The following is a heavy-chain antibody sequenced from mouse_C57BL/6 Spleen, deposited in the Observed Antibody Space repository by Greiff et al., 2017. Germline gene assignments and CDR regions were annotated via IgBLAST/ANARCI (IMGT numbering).Heavy chain of an antibody. Sequence: EVQLQQSGPELVKPGASVKISCKASGYTFTDYYMNWVKQSHGKSLEWIGDINPNNGGTSYNQKFKGKATLTVDKSSSTAYMELRSLTSEDSAVYYCARSYYYGRSRAMDYWGQGTSVTVSS. CDR2: INPNNGGT. J-gene: IGHJ4*01. CDR3: ARSYYYGRSRAMDY. V-gene: IGHV1-26*01. D-gene: IGHD1-1*01. CDR1: GYTFTDYY.